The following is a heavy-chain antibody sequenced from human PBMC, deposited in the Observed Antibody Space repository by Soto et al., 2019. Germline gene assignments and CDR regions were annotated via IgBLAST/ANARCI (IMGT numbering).Heavy chain of an antibody. J-gene: IGHJ5*02. Sequence: SETLSLTCSVSGGSVSSESYYWSWIRQTPGKGLERIGNVENSGSTKYNPSLKSRVTISVDTSKNQFSLKLSSVTGADTAVYYCARERGDSHWIDPWGQGTLVTGSS. CDR1: GGSVSSESYY. V-gene: IGHV4-61*01. D-gene: IGHD2-21*01. CDR2: VENSGST. CDR3: ARERGDSHWIDP.